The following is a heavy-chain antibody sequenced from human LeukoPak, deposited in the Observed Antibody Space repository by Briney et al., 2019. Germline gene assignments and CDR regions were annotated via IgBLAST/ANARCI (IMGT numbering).Heavy chain of an antibody. J-gene: IGHJ6*03. CDR2: IIPIFGTA. D-gene: IGHD3-9*01. CDR3: ARSKVLTGYYRFGWYYYMDV. V-gene: IGHV1-69*13. CDR1: GYTFTGYF. Sequence: GASVKVSCKASGYTFTGYFIHWVRQAPGQGLEWMGGIIPIFGTANYAQKFQGRVTITADESTSTAYMELSSLRSEDTAVYYCARSKVLTGYYRFGWYYYMDVWGKGTTVTISS.